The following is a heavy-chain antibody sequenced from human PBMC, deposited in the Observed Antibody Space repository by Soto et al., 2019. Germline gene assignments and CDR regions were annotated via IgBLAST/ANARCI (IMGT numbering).Heavy chain of an antibody. D-gene: IGHD6-13*01. CDR1: GYTFTSYD. V-gene: IGHV1-8*01. CDR3: ARGTIGSSWYSWFDP. J-gene: IGHJ5*02. CDR2: MNPNGGNT. Sequence: ASVKVSCKASGYTFTSYDINWVRQATGQGLEWMGWMNPNGGNTGYAQKFQGRVTMTRNTSMSTVYMELSSLRSEDTAVYYCARGTIGSSWYSWFDPWGQGTLVTVSS.